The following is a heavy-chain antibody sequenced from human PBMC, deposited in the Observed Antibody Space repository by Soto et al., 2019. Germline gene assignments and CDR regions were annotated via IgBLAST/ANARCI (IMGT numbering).Heavy chain of an antibody. Sequence: SETLSLTCTVSGGSISSYYRSWIRQPPGKGLEWIGYIYYSGSTNYNPSLKSRVTISVDTSKNQFSLKLSSVTAAETAVYYCARDSLMCSGGSSYPKWLDTWGPGT. CDR3: ARDSLMCSGGSSYPKWLDT. V-gene: IGHV4-59*01. D-gene: IGHD2-15*01. J-gene: IGHJ5*02. CDR1: GGSISSYY. CDR2: IYYSGST.